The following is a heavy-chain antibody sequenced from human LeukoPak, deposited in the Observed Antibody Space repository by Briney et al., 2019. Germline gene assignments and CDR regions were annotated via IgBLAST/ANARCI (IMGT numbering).Heavy chain of an antibody. D-gene: IGHD3-10*01. CDR2: IYHSGST. J-gene: IGHJ4*02. CDR3: ARHGRGLAAHFDY. Sequence: PSETLSLTCAVSGYSISSGYYWGWIRQPPGKGLEWIGSIYHSGSTYYNPSLKSRVTISVDTSKNQFSLKLSSVTAADTAVYYCARHGRGLAAHFDYWGQGTLVTVSS. CDR1: GYSISSGYY. V-gene: IGHV4-38-2*01.